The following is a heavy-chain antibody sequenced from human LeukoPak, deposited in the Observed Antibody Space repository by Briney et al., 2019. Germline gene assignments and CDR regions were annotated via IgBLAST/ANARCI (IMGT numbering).Heavy chain of an antibody. D-gene: IGHD1-26*01. Sequence: GGSLTLSCAASGFTFRGAAMTWVRQAPGKGLEWVSLISSSGANAYYADSVRGRFTISRDNSKNTLYLQMNNLRGEDTAEYYCAKDMELASWGQGTLVTVSS. V-gene: IGHV3-23*01. CDR3: AKDMELAS. CDR2: ISSSGANA. J-gene: IGHJ5*02. CDR1: GFTFRGAA.